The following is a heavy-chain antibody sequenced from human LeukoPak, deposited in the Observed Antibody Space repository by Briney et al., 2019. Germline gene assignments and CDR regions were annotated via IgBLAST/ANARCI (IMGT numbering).Heavy chain of an antibody. CDR2: IYYSGST. CDR1: GGSISSYY. CDR3: AGGHWELLVYDY. D-gene: IGHD1-26*01. V-gene: IGHV4-59*01. Sequence: SETLSLTCTVSGGSISSYYWSWIRQPPGRGLEWIGYIYYSGSTNYNPSLKSRVTISVDTSKNQFSLKLSSVTAADTAVYYCAGGHWELLVYDYWGQGTLVTVSS. J-gene: IGHJ4*02.